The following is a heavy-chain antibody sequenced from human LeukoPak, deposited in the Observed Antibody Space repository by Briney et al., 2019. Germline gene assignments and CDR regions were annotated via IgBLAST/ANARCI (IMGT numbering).Heavy chain of an antibody. CDR2: IYTSGST. D-gene: IGHD3-10*01. J-gene: IGHJ3*02. V-gene: IGHV4-4*07. Sequence: ETESLTCTVPGGPTSSYYSSWIRQPAGKGLEWIGRIYTSGSTNYNPSVKSRVAMSVDTFKNQFFLKLNSVTAADTAVYYCAIVGMMAFDIWGQGTLVTVSS. CDR3: AIVGMMAFDI. CDR1: GGPTSSYY.